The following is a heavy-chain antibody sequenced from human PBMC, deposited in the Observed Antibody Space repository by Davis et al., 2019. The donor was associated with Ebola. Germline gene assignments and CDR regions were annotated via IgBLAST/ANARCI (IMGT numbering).Heavy chain of an antibody. CDR2: ITSSGSII. D-gene: IGHD2-15*01. J-gene: IGHJ5*02. Sequence: GESLKISCVASGFPFNSYGMHWVRQAPGKRLEWVSFITSSGSIISYADSVKGRFTISRDNAKNSLYLQMNSLRAEDTAVYYCARGGPHLGDIVVVVAANWFDPWGQGTLVTVSS. CDR3: ARGGPHLGDIVVVVAANWFDP. CDR1: GFPFNSYG. V-gene: IGHV3-48*04.